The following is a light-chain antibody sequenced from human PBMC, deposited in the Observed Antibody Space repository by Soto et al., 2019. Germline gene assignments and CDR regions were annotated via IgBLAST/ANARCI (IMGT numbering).Light chain of an antibody. J-gene: IGKJ4*01. CDR1: QSVRSNY. CDR2: GAS. Sequence: EIVLTQSPGTLSLSSGERATLSCRASQSVRSNYLAWYQQKPGQAPRLLIYGASSRATGIPDRFGGSGSGTDFTLTISRLDPEDFAVYYCQQYASSPLTFGGGTKVEIK. CDR3: QQYASSPLT. V-gene: IGKV3-20*01.